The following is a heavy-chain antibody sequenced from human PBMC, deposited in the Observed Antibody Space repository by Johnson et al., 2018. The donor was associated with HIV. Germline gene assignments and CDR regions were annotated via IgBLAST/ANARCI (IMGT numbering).Heavy chain of an antibody. CDR2: IQRKSDGGTT. CDR1: GFTFSNAW. J-gene: IGHJ3*01. Sequence: VQLVESGGGVVQPGRSLRLSCAASGFTFSNAWMSWVRQAPGKGLEWVGRIQRKSDGGTTDYAAPVKGRFSISRDDSKSTVYLQMNSLKTEDSAVYYCTTDLIVVIPIGAFDVWGQGTTVTVSS. CDR3: TTDLIVVIPIGAFDV. D-gene: IGHD2-21*01. V-gene: IGHV3-15*01.